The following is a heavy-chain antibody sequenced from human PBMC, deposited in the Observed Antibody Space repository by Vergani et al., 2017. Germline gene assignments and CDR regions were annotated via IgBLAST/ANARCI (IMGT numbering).Heavy chain of an antibody. CDR1: GYTFTSYG. V-gene: IGHV1-18*04. CDR2: ISAYNGNT. J-gene: IGHJ4*02. Sequence: QVQLVQSGAEVKKPGASVKVSCKASGYTFTSYGISWVRQAPGQGLEWMGWISAYNGNTNYAQKLQGRVTMTTDTSTSTAYMELRSLRSDDTAVYYCARDSPLYSSGWQTRVSYYFDYWGQGTLVTVSS. D-gene: IGHD6-19*01. CDR3: ARDSPLYSSGWQTRVSYYFDY.